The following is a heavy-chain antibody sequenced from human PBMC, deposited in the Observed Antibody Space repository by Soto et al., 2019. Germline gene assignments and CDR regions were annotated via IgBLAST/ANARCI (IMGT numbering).Heavy chain of an antibody. D-gene: IGHD5-18*01. CDR2: ITTSSSTT. J-gene: IGHJ4*02. CDR3: ARAQGIYSYGYGY. V-gene: IGHV3-48*01. CDR1: GFTFSSYN. Sequence: EVQLVESGGGLVQPGGSLRLSCTASGFTFSSYNMNWVRQAPGTGLEWVSYITTSSSTTYYAASVKGRFTISRDNAKNSLYLQMNSLRAEDTAVYYCARAQGIYSYGYGYWGQGTLVTVSS.